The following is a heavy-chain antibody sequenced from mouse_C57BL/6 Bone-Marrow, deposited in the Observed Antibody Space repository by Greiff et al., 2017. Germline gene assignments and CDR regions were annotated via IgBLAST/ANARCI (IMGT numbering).Heavy chain of an antibody. CDR1: GYTFTSYW. V-gene: IGHV1-72*01. J-gene: IGHJ2*01. Sequence: VQLQQPGAELVKPGASVKLSCKASGYTFTSYWMHWVKQRPGRGFEWIGRIDPNSGGTKYNEKFKSKATLTVDKPSSTAYMQLSSLTSEDSAVXYCARFSITTVVAFDYWGQGTTLTVSS. CDR2: IDPNSGGT. D-gene: IGHD1-1*01. CDR3: ARFSITTVVAFDY.